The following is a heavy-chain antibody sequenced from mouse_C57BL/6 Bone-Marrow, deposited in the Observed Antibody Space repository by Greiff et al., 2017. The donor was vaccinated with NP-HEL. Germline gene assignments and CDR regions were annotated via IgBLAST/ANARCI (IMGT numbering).Heavy chain of an antibody. CDR3: TPYYSSSWYFDD. V-gene: IGHV14-1*01. CDR2: IDPEDGDT. Sequence: VQLKESGAELVRPGASVKLSCTASGFTFSDYYMHWVKQRPEQGLEWIGRIDPEDGDTEYAPKFQGKATMTADKSSNTAYLQLSSLTSEDAAVYYCTPYYSSSWYFDDWGTGTTVTVSS. J-gene: IGHJ1*03. CDR1: GFTFSDYY. D-gene: IGHD2-5*01.